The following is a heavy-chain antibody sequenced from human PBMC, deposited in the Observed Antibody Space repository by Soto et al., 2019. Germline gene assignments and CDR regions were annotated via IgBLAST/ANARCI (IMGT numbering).Heavy chain of an antibody. CDR1: GDSVSSNSAA. CDR2: TYYRSKWYN. V-gene: IGHV6-1*01. J-gene: IGHJ6*03. CDR3: ARGAYYYGSGSYYEPNYYYYYMDV. D-gene: IGHD3-10*01. Sequence: LSQTLSLTCAISGDSVSSNSAAWNWIRQSPSRGLEWLGRTYYRSKWYNDYAVSVKSRITINPDTSKNQFSLQLNSVTPEDTAVYYCARGAYYYGSGSYYEPNYYYYYMDVWGKGTTVTVSS.